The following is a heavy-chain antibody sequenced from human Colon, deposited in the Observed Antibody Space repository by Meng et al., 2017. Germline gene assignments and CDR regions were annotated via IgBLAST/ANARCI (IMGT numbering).Heavy chain of an antibody. Sequence: QVRLVQSGAEVKKPGASMKVSCKASGYRFPGYYLHWVRQAPGRGLEWMGRINPDSGATIYAQKFQGRVTMTRDTAINTSYMELSGLRSDDTAIYYCARVWSSSVIDFWGQGTLVTVSS. CDR2: INPDSGAT. D-gene: IGHD2-21*01. V-gene: IGHV1-2*06. J-gene: IGHJ4*02. CDR1: GYRFPGYY. CDR3: ARVWSSSVIDF.